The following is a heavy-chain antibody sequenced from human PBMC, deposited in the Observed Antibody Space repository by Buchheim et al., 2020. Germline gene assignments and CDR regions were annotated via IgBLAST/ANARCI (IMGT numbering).Heavy chain of an antibody. CDR1: GYTFTSYD. V-gene: IGHV1-69*01. D-gene: IGHD2-15*01. CDR2: IIPIFGTA. J-gene: IGHJ4*02. CDR3: ASSRVVGAPFDY. Sequence: QVQLVQSGAEVKKPGASVKVSCKASGYTFTSYDINWVRQATGQGLEWMGGIIPIFGTANYAQKFQGRVTITADESTSTAYMELSSLRSEDTAVYYCASSRVVGAPFDYWGQGTL.